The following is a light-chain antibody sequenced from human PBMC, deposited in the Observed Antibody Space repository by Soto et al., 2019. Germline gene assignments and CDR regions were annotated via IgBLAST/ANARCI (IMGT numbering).Light chain of an antibody. CDR3: QHYNSYSEA. V-gene: IGKV1-5*03. J-gene: IGKJ1*01. CDR1: QTISSW. Sequence: IHMTHSPSTLSVSLGDMVAMTCGASQTISSWLAWYQQKPGKAPKLLIYKASTLKSGVPSRFSGSGSGTEFTLTISSLQPDDFATYYCQHYNSYSEAFGQGTKV. CDR2: KAS.